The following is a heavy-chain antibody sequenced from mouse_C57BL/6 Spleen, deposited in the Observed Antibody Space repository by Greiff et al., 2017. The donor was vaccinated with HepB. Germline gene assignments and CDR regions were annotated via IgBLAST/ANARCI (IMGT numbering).Heavy chain of an antibody. Sequence: QVQLQQSGPELVKPGDSVKISCKASGYAFSSYWMNWVKQRPGKGLEWIGRIYPGDGDTNYNGKFKGKATLTADKSSSTAYLQRSSLTSEDSAVYFCARELYYYGSSGYFDVWGTGTTVTVSS. CDR1: GYAFSSYW. CDR2: IYPGDGDT. V-gene: IGHV1-82*01. D-gene: IGHD1-1*01. CDR3: ARELYYYGSSGYFDV. J-gene: IGHJ1*03.